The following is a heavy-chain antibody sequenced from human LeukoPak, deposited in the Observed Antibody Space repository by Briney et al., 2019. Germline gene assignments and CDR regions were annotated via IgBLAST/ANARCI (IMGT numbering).Heavy chain of an antibody. CDR3: ARASLFDY. V-gene: IGHV4-34*01. Sequence: SETLSLTCAVYGGSFSGYYWSWIRQPPGKGLEWIGEINHSGSTNYNPSLKSRVTISVDTSKNQFSLKLSSVTAADTAVYYCARASLFDYWGQETLVTVSS. CDR2: INHSGST. CDR1: GGSFSGYY. D-gene: IGHD2-2*01. J-gene: IGHJ4*02.